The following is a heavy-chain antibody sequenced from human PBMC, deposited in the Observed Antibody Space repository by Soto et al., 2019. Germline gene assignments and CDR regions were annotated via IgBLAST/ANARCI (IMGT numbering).Heavy chain of an antibody. CDR2: IHHSGRT. V-gene: IGHV4-30-2*01. CDR3: AAGGGLPRYY. J-gene: IGHJ4*02. CDR1: GGSISSGGYS. Sequence: SETLSLTCAVSGGSISSGGYSWSWIRQPPGKGLEWIGYIHHSGRTYYNPSLKSRVTISVDRSKNQFSLKLSSVTAADTAVYYCAAGGGLPRYYWGQGTLVTVSS. D-gene: IGHD5-12*01.